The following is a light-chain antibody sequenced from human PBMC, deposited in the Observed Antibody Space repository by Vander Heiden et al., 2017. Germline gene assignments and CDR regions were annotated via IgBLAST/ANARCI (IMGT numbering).Light chain of an antibody. CDR1: QSIGTS. J-gene: IGKJ1*01. CDR2: EAS. Sequence: DIQMTQSPSHLSASVGSSVCTSCRASQSIGTSLNWYQQKPGTAPKLLIYEASTWQSGVPSRFSGSGSRTDFTLTISSLQPEDFATYFCQQTYNTPTTFGQGTKVEVQ. V-gene: IGKV1-39*01. CDR3: QQTYNTPTT.